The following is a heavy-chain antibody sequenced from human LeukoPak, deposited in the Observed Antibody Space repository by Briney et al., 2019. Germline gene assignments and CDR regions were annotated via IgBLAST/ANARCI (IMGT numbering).Heavy chain of an antibody. CDR2: INHSGSA. CDR1: GGSFSGYY. V-gene: IGHV4-34*01. D-gene: IGHD6-13*01. CDR3: ARVRYSSSWYPFYFDY. Sequence: SQTLSLTCAVYGGSFSGYYWSLIRQPPGKGLEWIGEINHSGSANYNPSLKSRVTISVDTSKNQFSLKLSSVTAADTAVYYCARVRYSSSWYPFYFDYWGQGTLVTVSS. J-gene: IGHJ4*02.